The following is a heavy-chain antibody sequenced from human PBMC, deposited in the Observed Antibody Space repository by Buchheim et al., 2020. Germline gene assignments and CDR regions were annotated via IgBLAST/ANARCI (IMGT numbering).Heavy chain of an antibody. CDR3: ARDLNNDFWSGYPLDY. J-gene: IGHJ4*02. D-gene: IGHD3-3*01. V-gene: IGHV3-21*01. Sequence: EVQLVESGGGLVKPGGSLRLSCAASGFTFSSYSMNWVRQAPGRGLEWVSSISSTSTYTYYADSVKGRFTISRDNAKNSLYLQMNRLRAEDTAIYYCARDLNNDFWSGYPLDYWGQGTL. CDR2: ISSTSTYT. CDR1: GFTFSSYS.